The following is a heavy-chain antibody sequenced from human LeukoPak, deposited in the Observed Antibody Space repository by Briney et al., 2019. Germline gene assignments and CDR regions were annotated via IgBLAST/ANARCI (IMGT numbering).Heavy chain of an antibody. Sequence: SETLSLTCTVSGGSISSGDYYWSWIRQPPGKGLEWIGYIYYSGSTYYNPSLKSRVTISVDTSKNQFSLKLSSVTAADTAVYYCARLDGSGSYYYYGMDVWGKGTTVTVSS. CDR2: IYYSGST. V-gene: IGHV4-30-4*01. D-gene: IGHD3-10*01. J-gene: IGHJ6*04. CDR1: GGSISSGDYY. CDR3: ARLDGSGSYYYYGMDV.